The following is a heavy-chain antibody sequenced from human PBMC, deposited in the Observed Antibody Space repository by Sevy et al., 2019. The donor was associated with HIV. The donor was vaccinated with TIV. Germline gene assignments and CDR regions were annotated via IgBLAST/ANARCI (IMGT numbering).Heavy chain of an antibody. D-gene: IGHD5-18*01. CDR1: GFIVSSNY. Sequence: GGSLRLSCAASGFIVSSNYMSWVRQAPGKGLEWASVIYSGGSTYYADSVKGRFTISRDNSKNTLYLQMNSLRAEDTAVYYCARDRNTAMVIGMDVWGQGTTVTVSS. CDR3: ARDRNTAMVIGMDV. V-gene: IGHV3-53*01. J-gene: IGHJ6*02. CDR2: IYSGGST.